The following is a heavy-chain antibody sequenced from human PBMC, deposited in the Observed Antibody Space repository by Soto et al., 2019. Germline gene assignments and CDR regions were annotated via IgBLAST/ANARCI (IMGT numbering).Heavy chain of an antibody. CDR3: ATSIMITFGGVIVINPLPNWFDP. D-gene: IGHD3-16*02. CDR1: GYTLTELS. V-gene: IGHV1-24*01. CDR2: FDPEDGET. Sequence: ASVKVSCKFSGYTLTELSMHWVRQAPGKGLEWMGGFDPEDGETIYAQKFQGRVTMTEDTSTDTAYMELSSLRSEDTAVYYCATSIMITFGGVIVINPLPNWFDPWGQGTLVTVSS. J-gene: IGHJ5*02.